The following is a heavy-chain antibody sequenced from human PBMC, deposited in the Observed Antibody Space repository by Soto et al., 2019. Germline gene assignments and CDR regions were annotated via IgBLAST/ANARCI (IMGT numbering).Heavy chain of an antibody. J-gene: IGHJ5*02. Sequence: LRLSCAASGFTFSSYEMNWVRQAPGKGLEWVSYISSSGSTIYYADSVKGRFTISRDNAKNSLYLQMNSLRAEDTAVYYCARAPKGVINWFDPWGQGTLVTVSS. V-gene: IGHV3-48*03. D-gene: IGHD3-16*01. CDR2: ISSSGSTI. CDR1: GFTFSSYE. CDR3: ARAPKGVINWFDP.